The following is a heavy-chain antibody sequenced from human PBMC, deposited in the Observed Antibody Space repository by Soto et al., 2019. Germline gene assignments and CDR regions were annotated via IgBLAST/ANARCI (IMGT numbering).Heavy chain of an antibody. CDR3: ARDLGSSWPDYFDY. CDR2: ISAYNGNT. D-gene: IGHD6-13*01. V-gene: IGHV1-18*01. J-gene: IGHJ4*02. CDR1: GYTFTSYG. Sequence: ASVKVSCKASGYTFTSYGISWVRQAPGQGLEWMGWISAYNGNTNYAQKLQGRVTMTTDTSTSTAYMELRSLRSDDTAVYHCARDLGSSWPDYFDYWGQGTLVTVSS.